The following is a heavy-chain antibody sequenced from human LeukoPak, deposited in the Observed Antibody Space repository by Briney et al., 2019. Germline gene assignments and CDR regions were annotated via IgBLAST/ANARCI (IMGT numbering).Heavy chain of an antibody. J-gene: IGHJ6*02. CDR1: GFTFSSYA. CDR2: ISYDGSNK. D-gene: IGHD2-21*02. Sequence: GGSLRLSCGASGFTFSSYAMHWVRQAPGKGLEWVAVISYDGSNKYYADSVKGRFTISRDNSKNTLYLQMNSLRAEDTAVYYCARPLAYCGGDCFGDYYYYGMDVWGQGTTVTVSS. CDR3: ARPLAYCGGDCFGDYYYYGMDV. V-gene: IGHV3-30-3*01.